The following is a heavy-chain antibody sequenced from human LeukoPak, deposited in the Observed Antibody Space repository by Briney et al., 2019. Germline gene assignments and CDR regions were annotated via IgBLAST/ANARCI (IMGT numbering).Heavy chain of an antibody. CDR3: AKGLFSAGRLDY. Sequence: GGSLRLSCAASGFTFTSYAMSWVRQAPGKGLDWVTAISGSADSTYYADSVKGRFTISRDNSKNTLYLQMNSLRAEDTAVYYCAKGLFSAGRLDYWGQGTLVTVSS. V-gene: IGHV3-23*01. J-gene: IGHJ4*02. CDR1: GFTFTSYA. CDR2: ISGSADST.